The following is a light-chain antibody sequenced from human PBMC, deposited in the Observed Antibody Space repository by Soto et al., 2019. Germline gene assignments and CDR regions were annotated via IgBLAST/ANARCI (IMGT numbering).Light chain of an antibody. Sequence: DIQMTQSPSSLSASVGDRVTITCRASQTISTYLHWYQQKAGEAPKLLIYAASNLQTGVPSRFSGSGSGTDFTLTISSLQPEDFATYFCQQADSFPLTFGGGTKVDIK. CDR3: QQADSFPLT. J-gene: IGKJ4*01. CDR2: AAS. V-gene: IGKV1-39*01. CDR1: QTISTY.